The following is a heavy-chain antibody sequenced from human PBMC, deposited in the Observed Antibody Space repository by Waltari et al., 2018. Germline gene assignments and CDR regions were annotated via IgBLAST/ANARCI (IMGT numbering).Heavy chain of an antibody. J-gene: IGHJ4*02. V-gene: IGHV3-13*01. CDR3: ARAVAGTLFDY. Sequence: QLVESGGGLVQPGGSLRLSCAASGFTFSSYDMHWVRQATGKGLEWVSAIGTAGDTYYPGSVKGRFTISRENAKNSLYLQMNSLRAGDTAVYYCARAVAGTLFDYWGQGTLVTVSS. CDR1: GFTFSSYD. CDR2: IGTAGDT. D-gene: IGHD6-19*01.